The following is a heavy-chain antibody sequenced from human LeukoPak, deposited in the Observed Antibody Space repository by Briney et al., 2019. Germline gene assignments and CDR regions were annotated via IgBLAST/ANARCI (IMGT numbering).Heavy chain of an antibody. J-gene: IGHJ4*02. CDR3: ARGDWDYYDSSGYLPPDY. V-gene: IGHV4-30-2*01. CDR1: GGSISSGGYS. CDR2: IYHSGST. D-gene: IGHD3-22*01. Sequence: SETLSLTCAVSGGSISSGGYSWSWIRQPPGKGLEWIGYIYHSGSTYYNPSLKSRVTIPVDRSKNQFSLKLSSVTAADTAVYYCARGDWDYYDSSGYLPPDYWGQGTLVTVSS.